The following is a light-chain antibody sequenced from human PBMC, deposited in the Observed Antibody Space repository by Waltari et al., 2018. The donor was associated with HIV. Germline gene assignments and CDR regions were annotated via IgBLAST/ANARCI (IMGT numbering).Light chain of an antibody. CDR1: SSDVGNYDL. V-gene: IGLV2-23*02. CDR2: GVN. Sequence: QSALTQPASVSGSLGQSLTISCTGTSSDVGNYDLVSWYHQHPGKAPKIIIYGVNKRPPGASNGMSCSKSGNTASLTISGLQAEDEADYYCCSYSDRRIYVFGSGTMVSAL. J-gene: IGLJ1*01. CDR3: CSYSDRRIYV.